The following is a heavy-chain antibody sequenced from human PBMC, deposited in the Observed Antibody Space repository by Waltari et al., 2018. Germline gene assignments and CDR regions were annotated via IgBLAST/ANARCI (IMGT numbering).Heavy chain of an antibody. CDR2: VNPRSGDT. D-gene: IGHD3-10*02. CDR1: GYIFTAYY. V-gene: IGHV1-2*02. Sequence: QIQLVQSGAEVKKPGASVKVSCKPSGYIFTAYYVHCLRQAPGQGLEWMGKVNPRSGDTTYAQKFQDRVTLISDTSINTAYMELTRLTSDDTAVYYCARDRASLGHPMSREFDYWGRGTLVTVSS. CDR3: ARDRASLGHPMSREFDY. J-gene: IGHJ4*02.